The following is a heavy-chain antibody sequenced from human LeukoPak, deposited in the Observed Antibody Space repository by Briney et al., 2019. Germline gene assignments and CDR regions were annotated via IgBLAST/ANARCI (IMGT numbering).Heavy chain of an antibody. CDR1: GYSFASHY. Sequence: ASVKVSCKASGYSFASHYMHWVRQAPGQGLEWLGLINPSGSSTLYAQKFQGRVTMTRDMSTTTDYMELSSLRSEDTAVYYCARDNSVGDVAWWFDPWGQGTLVTVSS. J-gene: IGHJ5*02. D-gene: IGHD1-26*01. CDR2: INPSGSST. V-gene: IGHV1-46*01. CDR3: ARDNSVGDVAWWFDP.